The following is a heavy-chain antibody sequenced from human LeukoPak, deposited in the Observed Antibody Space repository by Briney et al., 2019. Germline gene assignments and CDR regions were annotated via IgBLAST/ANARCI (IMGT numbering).Heavy chain of an antibody. J-gene: IGHJ6*02. D-gene: IGHD4-17*01. V-gene: IGHV4-31*03. CDR2: IYYSGST. Sequence: SETLSLTCTVSGGSISSGGYYWSWIRQHPGKGLEWIGYIYYSGSTYYNPSLKSRVTISVDTSKNQFSLKLSSVTAADTAVYYCARDSSGTTVTADGMDVWGQGTTVTVSS. CDR1: GGSISSGGYY. CDR3: ARDSSGTTVTADGMDV.